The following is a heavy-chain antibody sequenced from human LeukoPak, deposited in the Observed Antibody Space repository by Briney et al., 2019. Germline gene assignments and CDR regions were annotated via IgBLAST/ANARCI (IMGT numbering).Heavy chain of an antibody. J-gene: IGHJ4*02. D-gene: IGHD2-15*01. CDR2: IRYDGSNK. V-gene: IGHV3-30*02. CDR1: GLTFSSYS. CDR3: AKAPVTSCRGAFCYPFDY. Sequence: TGGSLRLSCAASGLTFSSYSMNWVRQAPGKGLECVAFIRYDGSNKYYADSVKGRFTISRDNSKNTLYLQMNSLRAEDAAVYYCAKAPVTSCRGAFCYPFDYWGQGTLVTVSS.